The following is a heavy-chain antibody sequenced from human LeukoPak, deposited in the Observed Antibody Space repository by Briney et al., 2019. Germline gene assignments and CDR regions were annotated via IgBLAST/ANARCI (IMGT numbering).Heavy chain of an antibody. J-gene: IGHJ4*02. D-gene: IGHD2-15*01. CDR3: ARGIGASCYD. V-gene: IGHV3-30-3*01. Sequence: PGGSLRLSCAASGFTFSSYAMHWVRQAPGKGLEWVAVISYDGSNKYYADSVKGRFTISRDNSKNTLYLQMNSLRAEDTAVYYCARGIGASCYDWGQGTLVTVSS. CDR1: GFTFSSYA. CDR2: ISYDGSNK.